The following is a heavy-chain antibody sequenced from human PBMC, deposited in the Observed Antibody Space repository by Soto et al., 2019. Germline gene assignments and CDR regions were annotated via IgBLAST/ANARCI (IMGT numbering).Heavy chain of an antibody. V-gene: IGHV3-11*06. D-gene: IGHD6-19*01. CDR2: ISSSSSYT. Sequence: QVQLVESGGGLVKPGGSLRLSCAASGFTFSDYYMSWIRQAPGKGLEWVSYISSSSSYTNYADSVKGRFTISRDNAKNALYPQMNSLTAEDTAVYYCARNSGPGDYFDYWGQGTLVTVSS. J-gene: IGHJ4*02. CDR3: ARNSGPGDYFDY. CDR1: GFTFSDYY.